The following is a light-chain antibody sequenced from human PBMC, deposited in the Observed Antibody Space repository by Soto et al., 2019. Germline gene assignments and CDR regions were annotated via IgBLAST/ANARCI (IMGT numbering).Light chain of an antibody. V-gene: IGKV3-20*01. J-gene: IGKJ2*01. Sequence: DIVLTQSPGTLSLSPGERATLSCRASQSVSSSYLAWYQQKPGQAPRLLIYGASDRATGIPDRFSGSGSGTDFTLTISRLEPEDFAVYYCQQYGSSPLYTFGQGTKLEIK. CDR1: QSVSSSY. CDR2: GAS. CDR3: QQYGSSPLYT.